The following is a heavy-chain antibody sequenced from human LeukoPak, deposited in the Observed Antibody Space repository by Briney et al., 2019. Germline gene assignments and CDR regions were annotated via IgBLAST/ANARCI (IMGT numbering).Heavy chain of an antibody. CDR2: IYSGGST. V-gene: IGHV3-53*01. CDR3: ARDGPSGYYYGDAFDI. Sequence: GGSLRLSCAASGFTVSSNYMSWVRQAPGKGLEWVSVIYSGGSTYYADSVKGRFTISRDNSKNSLYLQMNSLRAEDTAVYYCARDGPSGYYYGDAFDIWGQGTMVTVSS. CDR1: GFTVSSNY. D-gene: IGHD3-22*01. J-gene: IGHJ3*02.